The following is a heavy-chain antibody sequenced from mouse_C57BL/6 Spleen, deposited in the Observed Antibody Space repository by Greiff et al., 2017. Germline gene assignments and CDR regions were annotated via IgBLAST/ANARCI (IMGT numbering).Heavy chain of an antibody. J-gene: IGHJ3*01. Sequence: QVQLQQPGAELVKPGASVKMSCKASGYTFTSYWITWVKQRPGQGLEWIGDIYPGSGSTNYNEKFKSKATLTVDTSSSTAYMQLSSLTSEDSAVYDCARTDYGYDLAWFAYWGQGTLVTVSA. CDR3: ARTDYGYDLAWFAY. CDR1: GYTFTSYW. CDR2: IYPGSGST. D-gene: IGHD2-2*01. V-gene: IGHV1-55*01.